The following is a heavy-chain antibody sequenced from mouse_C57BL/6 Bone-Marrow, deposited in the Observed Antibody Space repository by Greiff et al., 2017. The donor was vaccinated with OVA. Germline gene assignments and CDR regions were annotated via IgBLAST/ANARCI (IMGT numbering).Heavy chain of an antibody. J-gene: IGHJ3*01. CDR1: GYTFTSYW. CDR2: IDPSDSET. V-gene: IGHV1-52*01. CDR3: VRAVYYGYDGDLNWFAY. Sequence: QVQLQQPGAELVRPGSSVKLSCKASGYTFTSYWMHWVKQRPIQGLEWIGNIDPSDSETHYNQKFKDKATLTVDKSSSTAYMQLSSLTSEDSAVYYCVRAVYYGYDGDLNWFAYWGQGTLVTVSA. D-gene: IGHD2-2*01.